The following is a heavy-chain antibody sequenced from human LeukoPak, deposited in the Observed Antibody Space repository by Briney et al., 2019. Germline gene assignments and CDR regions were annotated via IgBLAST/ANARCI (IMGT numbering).Heavy chain of an antibody. Sequence: ASVKVSCKASGDTFSGYYMHWVRQAPGQGLGWMGWINANNGGTIYAQKFQGRVTMTRDTSISTAYMELSRLRSDDTAVYYCARAHSAYSYDYGGQGTLVLVSS. J-gene: IGHJ4*02. V-gene: IGHV1-2*02. CDR3: ARAHSAYSYDY. CDR1: GDTFSGYY. D-gene: IGHD3-22*01. CDR2: INANNGGT.